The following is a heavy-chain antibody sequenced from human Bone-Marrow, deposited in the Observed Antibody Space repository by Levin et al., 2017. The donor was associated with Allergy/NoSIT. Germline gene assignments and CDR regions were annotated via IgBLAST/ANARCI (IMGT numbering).Heavy chain of an antibody. J-gene: IGHJ5*02. D-gene: IGHD5-12*01. Sequence: SQTLSLTCAVYGGSFSGYYWSWIRQPPGKGLEWIGEINHSGSTNYNPSLKSRVTISVDTSKNQFSLKLSSVTAADTAVYYCARAFLYSGYDRGDWFDPWGQGTLVTVSS. CDR1: GGSFSGYY. CDR2: INHSGST. V-gene: IGHV4-34*01. CDR3: ARAFLYSGYDRGDWFDP.